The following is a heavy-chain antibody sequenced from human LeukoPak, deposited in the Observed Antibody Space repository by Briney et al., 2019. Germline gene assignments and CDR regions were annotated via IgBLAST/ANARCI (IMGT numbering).Heavy chain of an antibody. D-gene: IGHD3-22*01. J-gene: IGHJ4*02. CDR2: IWYDGSNK. CDR1: GFTFSSYG. V-gene: IGHV3-33*06. Sequence: GGSLRLSCAASGFTFSSYGMHWVRQAPGKGLEWVAVIWYDGSNKYYADSVKGRFTISRDNSKNTLYLQMNSLRAEDTAVYYCAKGSYYDSSGSFYFDYWGQGTLVTVSS. CDR3: AKGSYYDSSGSFYFDY.